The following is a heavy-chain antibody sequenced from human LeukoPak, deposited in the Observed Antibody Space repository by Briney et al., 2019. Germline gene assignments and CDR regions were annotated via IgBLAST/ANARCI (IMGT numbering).Heavy chain of an antibody. CDR3: ARNNGMDV. V-gene: IGHV3-7*03. CDR1: GFTFTNYW. Sequence: GGSLRLSCEASGFTFTNYWMTWVRQVPGRGPEWVANVNRDGSETYYLDSVKGRFTISKDNAKNSLYLQMNSLRAEDTALYHCARNNGMDVWGQGTTVIVSS. J-gene: IGHJ6*02. CDR2: VNRDGSET.